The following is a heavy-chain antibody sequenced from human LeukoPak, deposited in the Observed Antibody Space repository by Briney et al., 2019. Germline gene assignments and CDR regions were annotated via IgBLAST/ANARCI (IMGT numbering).Heavy chain of an antibody. CDR3: ATGSRRYDY. Sequence: SETLSLTCSVSGGSLRSDYWSWIRQPPGKRLEWIGYIYYNGSTNYNPSLRSRVTISVDTSKNQVSLKVSSVTAADTAVYYCATGSRRYDYWGQGTLVTVSS. D-gene: IGHD1-1*01. V-gene: IGHV4-59*08. CDR2: IYYNGST. J-gene: IGHJ4*02. CDR1: GGSLRSDY.